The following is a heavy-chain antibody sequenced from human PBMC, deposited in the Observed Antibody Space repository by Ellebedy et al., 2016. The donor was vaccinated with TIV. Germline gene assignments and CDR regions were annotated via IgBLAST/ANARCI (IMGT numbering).Heavy chain of an antibody. J-gene: IGHJ6*02. Sequence: PGGSLRLSCAASGFTFSTYAIHWVRQAPGKGLEWVANIQQDGSEKYYLDSVKGRFTISRDNAKNSLYLQINSLRAEDTAVYYCARDRRYCSSTSCLALYAMDVWGQGTTVTVSS. D-gene: IGHD2-2*01. CDR3: ARDRRYCSSTSCLALYAMDV. V-gene: IGHV3-7*01. CDR2: IQQDGSEK. CDR1: GFTFSTYA.